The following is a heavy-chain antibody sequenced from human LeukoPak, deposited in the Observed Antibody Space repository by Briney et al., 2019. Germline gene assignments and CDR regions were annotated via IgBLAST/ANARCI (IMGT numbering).Heavy chain of an antibody. CDR1: GGSVASPGCY. V-gene: IGHV4-39*01. Sequence: SETLSLTCTISGGSVASPGCYWGWIRQPPGKGLEWIGSAYYTGEIYSTPSLKSRLTISVDTSKNQFALTLTSVTAADTAVYYCGRHVSNGWDYHYGLDVWGQGTSVTVSS. CDR3: GRHVSNGWDYHYGLDV. CDR2: AYYTGEI. J-gene: IGHJ6*02. D-gene: IGHD6-19*01.